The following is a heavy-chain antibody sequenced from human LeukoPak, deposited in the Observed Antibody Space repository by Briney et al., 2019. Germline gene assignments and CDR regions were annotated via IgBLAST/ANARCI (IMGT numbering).Heavy chain of an antibody. Sequence: GGSLRLSCAASGFTVSSNYMSWVRQAPGKGLEWVSVIDSGGSTYYADSVKGRFTISRDNPKNTLYLQMISLRAEDTVVYYCARDFWSGYYYWGQGTLVTVSS. CDR1: GFTVSSNY. CDR3: ARDFWSGYYY. V-gene: IGHV3-66*02. J-gene: IGHJ4*02. D-gene: IGHD3-3*01. CDR2: IDSGGST.